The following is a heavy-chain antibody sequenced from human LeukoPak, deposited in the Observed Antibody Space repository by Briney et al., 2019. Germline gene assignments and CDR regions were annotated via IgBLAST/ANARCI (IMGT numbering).Heavy chain of an antibody. CDR1: GFTFSHYW. Sequence: PGGSLRLSCAASGFTFSHYWMHWVRQAPGKGLEWVANIKQDGSEKYYVDSVKGRFTISRDNAKNSLYLQMNSLRAEDTAVYYCARDLRGSYWGQGTLVTVSS. CDR3: ARDLRGSY. V-gene: IGHV3-7*01. J-gene: IGHJ4*02. D-gene: IGHD5-12*01. CDR2: IKQDGSEK.